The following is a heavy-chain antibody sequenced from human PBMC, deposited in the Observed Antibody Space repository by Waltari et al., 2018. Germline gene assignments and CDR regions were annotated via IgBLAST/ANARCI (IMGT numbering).Heavy chain of an antibody. Sequence: QMQLQESGPGLVKPSETLSLTCAVSGYSISSGYYWGWIRQPPGKGLEWIGSIYHSGSTYYNPSLKSRVTISVDTSKNQFSLKLSSVTAADTAVYYCARVPHDAFDIWGQGTMVTVSS. V-gene: IGHV4-38-2*01. CDR1: GYSISSGYY. CDR3: ARVPHDAFDI. CDR2: IYHSGST. J-gene: IGHJ3*02.